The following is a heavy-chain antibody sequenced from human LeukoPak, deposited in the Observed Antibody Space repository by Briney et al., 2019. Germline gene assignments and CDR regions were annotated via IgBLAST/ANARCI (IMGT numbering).Heavy chain of an antibody. CDR1: GYTFTSYG. Sequence: ASVKVSCKASGYTFTSYGISWVRQAPGQGLEWMGWISAYNGNTNYAQKLQGRVTMTTDTSTSTAYMELRSLRSDDTAVYYCARDLIPWNGYYGMDVWGQGTTVTVSS. J-gene: IGHJ6*02. CDR2: ISAYNGNT. V-gene: IGHV1-18*01. D-gene: IGHD1-1*01. CDR3: ARDLIPWNGYYGMDV.